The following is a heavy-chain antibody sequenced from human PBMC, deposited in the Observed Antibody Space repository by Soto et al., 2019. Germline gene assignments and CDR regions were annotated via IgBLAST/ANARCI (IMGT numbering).Heavy chain of an antibody. J-gene: IGHJ6*02. CDR3: VRDVRSRGRGMDV. CDR2: ISSSSSYI. D-gene: IGHD3-10*01. Sequence: EVQLVESGGGLVKPGGSLRLSCAASGFTFSSYSMNWVRQAPGKGLEWVSSISSSSSYIYYADSVKGRFTISRDNAKNSQDLQMNSLRAEDTAVYYCVRDVRSRGRGMDVWGQGTTVTVSS. V-gene: IGHV3-21*01. CDR1: GFTFSSYS.